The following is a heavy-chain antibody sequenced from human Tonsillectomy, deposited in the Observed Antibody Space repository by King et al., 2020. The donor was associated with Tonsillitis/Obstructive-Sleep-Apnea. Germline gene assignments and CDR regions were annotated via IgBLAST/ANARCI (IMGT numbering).Heavy chain of an antibody. Sequence: VQLVESGGGVVQPGRSLRLSCAASGFTFSNYGMHWVRQAPGKGLEWVAVIWYDGSNKYYADSVKGRFTISRDNSKNTLYLQMNSLRAEDTAVYYCARVAIVVVPAAMSYDYFDYWGQGTLVTVSS. D-gene: IGHD2-2*03. J-gene: IGHJ4*02. V-gene: IGHV3-33*01. CDR3: ARVAIVVVPAAMSYDYFDY. CDR2: IWYDGSNK. CDR1: GFTFSNYG.